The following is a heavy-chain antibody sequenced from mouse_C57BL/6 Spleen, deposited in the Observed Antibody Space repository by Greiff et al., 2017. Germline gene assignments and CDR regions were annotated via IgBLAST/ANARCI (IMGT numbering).Heavy chain of an antibody. CDR2: INPNNGGT. CDR3: AREGKTGYYAMDY. D-gene: IGHD2-1*01. Sequence: EVQLQQSGPELVKPGASVKIPCKASGYTFTDYKMDWVKQSHGKSLEWIGDINPNNGGTNYNQKFKGKATLTVDKSSSTAYMELRSLTSEDTAVYYCAREGKTGYYAMDYWGQGTSVTVSS. J-gene: IGHJ4*01. CDR1: GYTFTDYK. V-gene: IGHV1-18*01.